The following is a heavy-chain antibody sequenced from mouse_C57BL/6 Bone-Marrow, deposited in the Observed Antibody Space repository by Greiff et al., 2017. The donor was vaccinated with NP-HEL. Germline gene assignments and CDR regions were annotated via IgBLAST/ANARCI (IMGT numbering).Heavy chain of an antibody. Sequence: VQLKESGPELVKPGASVKISCKASGYSFTGYYMNWVKQSPEKSLEWIGEINPSTGGTTYNQKFKAKATLTVDKSSSTAYMQLKSLTSEDSAVYYCARPSDGYYAYWGQGTLVTVSA. D-gene: IGHD2-3*01. J-gene: IGHJ3*01. V-gene: IGHV1-42*01. CDR1: GYSFTGYY. CDR2: INPSTGGT. CDR3: ARPSDGYYAY.